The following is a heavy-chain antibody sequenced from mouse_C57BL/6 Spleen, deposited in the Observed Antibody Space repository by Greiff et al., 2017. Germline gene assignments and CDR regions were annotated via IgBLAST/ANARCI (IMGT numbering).Heavy chain of an antibody. Sequence: HVQLQQPGAELMKPWASVKMSCKASGYTFTSYWLTWVKQRPGQGLEWIGDIYPGSGSTTYNEKFKSKATLTVDTSSSTAYMQLSSLTSEDSAVYYCARSKILWGQGTSVTVSS. CDR2: IYPGSGST. CDR1: GYTFTSYW. V-gene: IGHV1-55*01. CDR3: ARSKIL. J-gene: IGHJ4*01.